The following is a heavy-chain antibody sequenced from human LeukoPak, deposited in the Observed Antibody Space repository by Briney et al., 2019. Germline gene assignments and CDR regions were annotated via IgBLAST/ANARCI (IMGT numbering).Heavy chain of an antibody. Sequence: GGSLRLFCVASGFAFNTYSLSWVRQAPGQGLEWVSSISGSGGSTYYADSVKGRFSISRDNSKNTLYLQLNSLRAEDTAVYYCARGGGLDVWGQGATVTVSS. J-gene: IGHJ6*02. V-gene: IGHV3-23*01. CDR3: ARGGGLDV. D-gene: IGHD3-16*01. CDR2: ISGSGGST. CDR1: GFAFNTYS.